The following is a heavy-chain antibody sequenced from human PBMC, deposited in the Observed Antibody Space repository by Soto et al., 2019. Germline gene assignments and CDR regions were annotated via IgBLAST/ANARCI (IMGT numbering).Heavy chain of an antibody. CDR2: ISSSSSRI. CDR1: RFSFSAYS. J-gene: IGHJ4*02. Sequence: EVQLVESGGGLVKPGGSLRLSCAASRFSFSAYSMNWVRQAPGMGLEWVSSISSSSSRIYYADSVKGRFTISRDNAKNSLYLQMNSLRADDTDVYYCARARGEWDLRATPDVWGQGTLVTVSS. D-gene: IGHD1-26*01. CDR3: ARARGEWDLRATPDV. V-gene: IGHV3-21*01.